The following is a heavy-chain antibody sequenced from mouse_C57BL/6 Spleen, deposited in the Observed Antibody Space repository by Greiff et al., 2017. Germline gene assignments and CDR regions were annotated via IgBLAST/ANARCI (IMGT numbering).Heavy chain of an antibody. Sequence: QVHVKQSGAELVRPGASVTLSCKASGYTFTDYEMHWVKQTPVHGLEWIGAIDPETGGTAYNQKFKGKAILTADKSSSTAYMELRSLTSEDSAVYYCTRGEDRYFDYWGQGTTLTVSS. CDR2: IDPETGGT. CDR1: GYTFTDYE. V-gene: IGHV1-15*01. J-gene: IGHJ2*01. CDR3: TRGEDRYFDY.